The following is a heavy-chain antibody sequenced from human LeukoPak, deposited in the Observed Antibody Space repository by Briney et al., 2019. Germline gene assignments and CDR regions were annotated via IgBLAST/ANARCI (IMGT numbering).Heavy chain of an antibody. CDR2: ISGSGGST. D-gene: IGHD6-19*01. J-gene: IGHJ4*02. V-gene: IGHV3-23*01. CDR1: GFTFSSYA. Sequence: PGGSLRLSCAASGFTFSSYAMSWVRQAPGKGLEWVSSISGSGGSTNYADSVKGRFTISRDNSKNTLYLQMHSLRAEDTAVYYCFNLDGGWCPALAYWGQGTLVTVSS. CDR3: FNLDGGWCPALAY.